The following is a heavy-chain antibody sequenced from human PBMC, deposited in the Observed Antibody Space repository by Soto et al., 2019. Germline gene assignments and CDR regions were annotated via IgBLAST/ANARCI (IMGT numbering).Heavy chain of an antibody. Sequence: SETLSLTCTVSGASINSSPYNWGWIHQPPKKGLEWIGTISYSATTYHNPSLQSRLIMSIDTSKNQFSLKLTSVTAADTAVYYCARHPTGYPNWFDSWGQGTLVTVS. D-gene: IGHD3-9*01. CDR2: ISYSATT. J-gene: IGHJ5*01. V-gene: IGHV4-39*01. CDR1: GASINSSPYN. CDR3: ARHPTGYPNWFDS.